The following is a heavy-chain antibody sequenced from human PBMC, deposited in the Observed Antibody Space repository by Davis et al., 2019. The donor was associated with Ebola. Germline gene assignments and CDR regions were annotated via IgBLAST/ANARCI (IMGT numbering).Heavy chain of an antibody. V-gene: IGHV3-21*01. D-gene: IGHD3-16*01. Sequence: GESLKISCAASGFTFSSYSMNWVRQAPGKGLEWVSSISSSSSYIYYADSVKGRFTISRDNAKNSLYLQMNSLRAEDTAVYYCARDQVKGLDYWGQGTLVTVSS. J-gene: IGHJ4*02. CDR3: ARDQVKGLDY. CDR2: ISSSSSYI. CDR1: GFTFSSYS.